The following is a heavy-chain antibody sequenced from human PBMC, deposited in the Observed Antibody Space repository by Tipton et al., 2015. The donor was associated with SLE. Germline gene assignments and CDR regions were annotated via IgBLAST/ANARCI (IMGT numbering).Heavy chain of an antibody. CDR1: GFTFSSYS. CDR3: AKAPGGVVGYYFDY. D-gene: IGHD1-26*01. CDR2: IGSSSSYI. Sequence: GSLRLSCAASGFTFSSYSMNWVRQAPGKGLEWVSSIGSSSSYIYYADSVKGRFTISRDNSKNTLYLQMNSLRAEDTAVYYCAKAPGGVVGYYFDYWGQGTLVTVSS. J-gene: IGHJ4*02. V-gene: IGHV3-21*04.